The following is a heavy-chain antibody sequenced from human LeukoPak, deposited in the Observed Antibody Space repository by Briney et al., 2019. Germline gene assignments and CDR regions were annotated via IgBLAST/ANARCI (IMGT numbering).Heavy chain of an antibody. V-gene: IGHV3-30*02. CDR3: AKDIGSYYDY. D-gene: IGHD3-10*01. CDR2: IQYDGSKK. J-gene: IGHJ4*02. Sequence: GGSLRLSCVASGFTFSSNGMHWVRQAPGKGLERVTFIQYDGSKKYYADSVKGRFTISRDKSKNTLYLEMNSLRAEDAAVYYCAKDIGSYYDYWGQGILVTVSS. CDR1: GFTFSSNG.